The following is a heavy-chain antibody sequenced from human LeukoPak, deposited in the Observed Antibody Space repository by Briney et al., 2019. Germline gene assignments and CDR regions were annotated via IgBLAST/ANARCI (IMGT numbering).Heavy chain of an antibody. CDR3: ARSESIFRYCSSTSCSNFDY. CDR2: ISSSSSYI. CDR1: GFTFSSYS. Sequence: PGGSLRLSCAASGFTFSSYSMNWVRQAPGKGLEWVSSISSSSSYIYYADSVKGRFTISRDNAKNSLYLQMNSLRAEDTAVYYCARSESIFRYCSSTSCSNFDYWGQGTLVTVSS. J-gene: IGHJ4*02. V-gene: IGHV3-21*01. D-gene: IGHD2-2*01.